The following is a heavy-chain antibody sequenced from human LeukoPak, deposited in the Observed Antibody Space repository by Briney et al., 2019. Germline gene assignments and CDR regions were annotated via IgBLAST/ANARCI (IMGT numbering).Heavy chain of an antibody. D-gene: IGHD6-13*01. CDR2: ISGSGGST. V-gene: IGHV3-23*01. Sequence: GGSLRLSCAASGFTFSSYAMSWVRQAPGKGLEWVSAISGSGGSTYYADSVKGRFTISRDNSKNTLYLQMNSLRAEDAAVYYCAKDRGSSICTDFDYWGQGTLVTVSS. J-gene: IGHJ4*02. CDR3: AKDRGSSICTDFDY. CDR1: GFTFSSYA.